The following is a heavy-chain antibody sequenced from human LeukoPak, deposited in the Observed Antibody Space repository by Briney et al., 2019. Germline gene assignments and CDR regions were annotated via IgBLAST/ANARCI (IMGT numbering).Heavy chain of an antibody. CDR3: ARSRSGYQMTQYYYYMDV. CDR1: GFTFSSYE. Sequence: GGSLRLSCAASGFTFSSYEMIWVRQAPGKGLEWVSYISSSGSTIHYADSVKGRFTISRDNAKNSLYLQMNSLRAEDTAVYYCARSRSGYQMTQYYYYMDVWGKGTTVTIS. J-gene: IGHJ6*03. D-gene: IGHD3-22*01. CDR2: ISSSGSTI. V-gene: IGHV3-48*03.